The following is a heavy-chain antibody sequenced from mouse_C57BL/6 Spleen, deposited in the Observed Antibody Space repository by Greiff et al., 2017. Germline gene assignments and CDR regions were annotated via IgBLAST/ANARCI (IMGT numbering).Heavy chain of an antibody. CDR3: ASDLWYGY. CDR1: GYTFTSYW. V-gene: IGHV1-69*01. J-gene: IGHJ3*01. Sequence: QVQLQQPGPELVMPGASVKLSCKASGYTFTSYWMNWVKQRPGQGLEWIGEIDPSDSYTNYNQKFKGKSTLTVDKSSSTAYMQLSSLTSEDSAVYYGASDLWYGYWGKGTLVTVAA. CDR2: IDPSDSYT.